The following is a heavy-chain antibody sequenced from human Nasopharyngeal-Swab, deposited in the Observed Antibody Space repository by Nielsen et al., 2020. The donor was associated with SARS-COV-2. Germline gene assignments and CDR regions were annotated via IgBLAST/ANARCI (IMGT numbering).Heavy chain of an antibody. CDR1: GSSVSSGSYY. J-gene: IGHJ4*02. V-gene: IGHV4-61*01. Sequence: SETLSLTCTVSGSSVSSGSYYWSWIRQPPGKGLEWIGYIYYSGSTNYNPSLKSRVTISVETSKNQFSLKLSSVTAADTSVYYCARGSYYYDSSGPDYWGQGTLVTVSS. D-gene: IGHD3-22*01. CDR2: IYYSGST. CDR3: ARGSYYYDSSGPDY.